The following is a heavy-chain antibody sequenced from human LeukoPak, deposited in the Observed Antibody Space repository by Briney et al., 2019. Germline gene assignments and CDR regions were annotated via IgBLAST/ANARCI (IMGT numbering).Heavy chain of an antibody. CDR3: ASFSKAASRGDYYYYMDV. CDR2: IIPIFGTA. V-gene: IGHV1-69*05. Sequence: SVKVSCKASGGTFSSYAISWVRQAPGPGLEWMGGIIPIFGTANYAQKFQGRVTITTDESTSTAYMELSSLRSEDTAVYYCASFSKAASRGDYYYYMDVWGKGTTVTVSS. J-gene: IGHJ6*03. CDR1: GGTFSSYA. D-gene: IGHD2-15*01.